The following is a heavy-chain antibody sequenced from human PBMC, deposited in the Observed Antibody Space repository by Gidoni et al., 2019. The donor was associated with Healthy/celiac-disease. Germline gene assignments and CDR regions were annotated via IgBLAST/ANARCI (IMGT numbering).Heavy chain of an antibody. D-gene: IGHD3-10*01. Sequence: EVQLVESGGGLVQPGGSLRLSCAASGFTFSSYSMNWVRQAPGKGLEWVSYISSSSSTIYYADSVKGRFTISRDNAKNSLYLQMNSLRDEDTAVYYCARDLSEPTMVRQEFDYWGQGTLVTVSS. CDR2: ISSSSSTI. J-gene: IGHJ4*02. CDR3: ARDLSEPTMVRQEFDY. V-gene: IGHV3-48*02. CDR1: GFTFSSYS.